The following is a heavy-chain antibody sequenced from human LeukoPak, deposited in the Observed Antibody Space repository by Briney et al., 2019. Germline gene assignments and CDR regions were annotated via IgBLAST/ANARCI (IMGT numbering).Heavy chain of an antibody. D-gene: IGHD3-10*01. CDR1: GYTFTSYD. Sequence: ASVKVSCKASGYTFTSYDINWVRQATGQGLERMGWMNPNSGNTGYAQKFQGRVTITRNTSISTAYMELSSLRSEDTAVYYCARSLWFGVFDPWGQGTLVTVSS. V-gene: IGHV1-8*03. CDR3: ARSLWFGVFDP. J-gene: IGHJ5*02. CDR2: MNPNSGNT.